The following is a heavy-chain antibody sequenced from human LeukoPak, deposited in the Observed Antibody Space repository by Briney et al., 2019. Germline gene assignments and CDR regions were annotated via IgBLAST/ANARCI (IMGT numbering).Heavy chain of an antibody. D-gene: IGHD6-6*01. CDR3: TSRIAARPSDY. CDR2: IRSKANSYAT. V-gene: IGHV3-73*01. Sequence: GGSLRLSCAASGFTFSGSAMHWVRQASGKGLEWVGRIRSKANSYATAYAASVKGRFTISRDDSKNTAYLQMNSLKTEDTAVYYCTSRIAARPSDYWGQGTLVTVSS. CDR1: GFTFSGSA. J-gene: IGHJ4*02.